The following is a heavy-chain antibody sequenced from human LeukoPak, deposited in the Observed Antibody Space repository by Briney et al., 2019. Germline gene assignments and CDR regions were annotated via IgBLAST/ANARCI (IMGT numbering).Heavy chain of an antibody. D-gene: IGHD4-23*01. CDR1: GGSISSYY. V-gene: IGHV4-4*07. Sequence: SETLSLTCTVSGGSISSYYWSWIRQPAGKGLEWIGRIYTSGSTNYNPSLKSRVTMSVDTSKNQFSLKLSSVTAADTAVYYCARGRDYGGNSRYYYYYGMDVWGQGTTVTVSS. CDR3: ARGRDYGGNSRYYYYYGMDV. J-gene: IGHJ6*02. CDR2: IYTSGST.